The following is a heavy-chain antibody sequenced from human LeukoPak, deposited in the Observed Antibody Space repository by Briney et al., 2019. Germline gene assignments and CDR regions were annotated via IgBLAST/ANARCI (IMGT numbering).Heavy chain of an antibody. CDR3: ARCVGERIYYYMDV. CDR1: GFTFSRYW. V-gene: IGHV3-74*01. D-gene: IGHD2-21*01. J-gene: IGHJ6*03. Sequence: GGSLRLSCAASGFTFSRYWMHWVRQVPGKGLVWVSRINPDATIITYADSVRGRFTISRDNAKNTLYLQLSNLRAEDTAVYYCARCVGERIYYYMDVWGKGPTVTASS. CDR2: INPDATII.